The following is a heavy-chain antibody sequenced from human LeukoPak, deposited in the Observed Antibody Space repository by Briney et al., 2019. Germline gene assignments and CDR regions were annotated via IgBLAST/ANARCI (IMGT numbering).Heavy chain of an antibody. V-gene: IGHV3-21*01. D-gene: IGHD6-19*01. J-gene: IGHJ5*02. CDR2: NSSSSSYI. CDR1: GFTFSNYS. CDR3: ARDLEAVAGTGRLDP. Sequence: GGSLRLSCAASGFTFSNYSMNWVRQAPGKGLEWVSSNSSSSSYIYYADSVKGRFTISRDNAKNSLYLQMNSLRAEDTAVYYCARDLEAVAGTGRLDPWGQGTLVTVSS.